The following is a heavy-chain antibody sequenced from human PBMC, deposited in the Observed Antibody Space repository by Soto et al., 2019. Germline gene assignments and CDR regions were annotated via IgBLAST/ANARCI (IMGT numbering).Heavy chain of an antibody. CDR2: ISSTTNYI. J-gene: IGHJ4*02. CDR3: ARESEDLTSNFDY. V-gene: IGHV3-21*06. CDR1: GFTFTRYS. Sequence: EVQLVESGGGLVKPGGSLILSCAASGFTFTRYSMNWVRQAPGKGLEWVSSISSTTNYIYYGDSLKGRFPISRDNAKNSLYLEMNSLRAEDTAVYYCARESEDLTSNFDYWGQGTLVTVSS.